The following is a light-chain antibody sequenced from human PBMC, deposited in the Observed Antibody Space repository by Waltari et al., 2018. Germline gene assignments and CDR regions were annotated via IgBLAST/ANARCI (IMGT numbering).Light chain of an antibody. Sequence: EIVMTQSPATLSVSPGESATLSCRASQSVRNNLVWYQQKPGQAPRLLIYGASTRVTGIPARFSGSGSGTECTLTISSLQSEDFAVYYCQQYNNWPPWTFGQGTKVEIK. CDR2: GAS. CDR1: QSVRNN. J-gene: IGKJ1*01. CDR3: QQYNNWPPWT. V-gene: IGKV3-15*01.